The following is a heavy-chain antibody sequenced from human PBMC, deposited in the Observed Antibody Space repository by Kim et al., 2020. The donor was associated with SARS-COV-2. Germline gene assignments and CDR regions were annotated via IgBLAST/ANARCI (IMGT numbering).Heavy chain of an antibody. V-gene: IGHV4-34*01. CDR3: ARGGRDSSSWTYYYYYYGMDV. CDR2: INHSGST. D-gene: IGHD6-13*01. CDR1: GGSFSGYY. J-gene: IGHJ6*02. Sequence: SETLSLTCAVYGGSFSGYYWSWIRQPPGKGLEWIGEINHSGSTNYNPSLKSRVTISVDTSKNQFSLKLSSVTATDTAVYYCARGGRDSSSWTYYYYYYGMDVWGQGTTVTVSS.